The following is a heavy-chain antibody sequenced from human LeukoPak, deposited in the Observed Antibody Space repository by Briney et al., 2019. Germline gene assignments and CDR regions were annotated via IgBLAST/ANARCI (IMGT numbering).Heavy chain of an antibody. CDR2: INHSGST. Sequence: SETLSLTCAVYGGSFSGYYWSWIRQPPGKGLEWIGEINHSGSTNYNPSLKSRVPISVDTSKNQFSLKLSSVTAADTAVYYCATYTAMAEIDYWGQGTLVTVSS. CDR3: ATYTAMAEIDY. CDR1: GGSFSGYY. J-gene: IGHJ4*02. V-gene: IGHV4-34*01. D-gene: IGHD5-18*01.